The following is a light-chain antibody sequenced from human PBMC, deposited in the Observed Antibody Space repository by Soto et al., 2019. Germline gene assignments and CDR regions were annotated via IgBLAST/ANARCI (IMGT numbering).Light chain of an antibody. CDR1: HSVSSTY. J-gene: IGKJ1*01. V-gene: IGKV3-20*01. CDR2: GAS. Sequence: EIVLTQSPGTLSLSPGERATLSCSASHSVSSTYLAWYQQKPGQAPRLLIYGASSRSTGIPDRFSGSGSGTDFTLTISRLEPEDFAVYYCQQYGSSGWTFGQGTKVEIK. CDR3: QQYGSSGWT.